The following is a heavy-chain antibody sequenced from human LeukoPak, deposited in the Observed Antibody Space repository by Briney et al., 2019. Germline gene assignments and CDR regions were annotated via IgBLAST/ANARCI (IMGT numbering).Heavy chain of an antibody. CDR3: AREVDGSGTFDY. J-gene: IGHJ4*02. D-gene: IGHD3-10*01. CDR2: INSNGGST. CDR1: GFAFSTCT. V-gene: IGHV3-64*01. Sequence: GGSLRLSCAASGFAFSTCTMHWVRQAPGKGLEYVSAINSNGGSTYYANSVEGRFTISRDNSKNTLYLHMGSLRAEDMAVYYCAREVDGSGTFDYWGQGALVTVSS.